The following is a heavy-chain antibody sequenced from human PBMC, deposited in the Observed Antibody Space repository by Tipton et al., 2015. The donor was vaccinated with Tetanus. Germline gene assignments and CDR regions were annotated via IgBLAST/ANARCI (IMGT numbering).Heavy chain of an antibody. V-gene: IGHV5-51*01. D-gene: IGHD2-15*01. J-gene: IGHJ6*02. CDR2: VYPGDSDP. CDR3: AIRECSRGSCSLGV. Sequence: QLVQSGAEVKKSGESLKISCKGSGYSFTSKWIGWVRQMPGKGLEWMGIVYPGDSDPRYSPSFQGQVTISADKSISAAYLQWSSLKASDTGIYCCAIRECSRGSCSLGVWGQGTTVTVSS. CDR1: GYSFTSKW.